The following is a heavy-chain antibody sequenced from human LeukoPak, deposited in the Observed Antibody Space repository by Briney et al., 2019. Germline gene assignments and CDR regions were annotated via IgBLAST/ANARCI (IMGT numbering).Heavy chain of an antibody. CDR3: ARSCSGGSCYSNLNWYFDL. CDR2: INPNSGGT. J-gene: IGHJ2*01. D-gene: IGHD2-15*01. CDR1: GYTFTGYY. Sequence: GASVKVSCKASGYTFTGYYMHWVRQAPGQGLEWMGWINPNSGGTNYAQKFQGWVTMTRDTSISTAYMELSRLRSDDTAVYYCARSCSGGSCYSNLNWYFDLWGRGTLVTVSS. V-gene: IGHV1-2*04.